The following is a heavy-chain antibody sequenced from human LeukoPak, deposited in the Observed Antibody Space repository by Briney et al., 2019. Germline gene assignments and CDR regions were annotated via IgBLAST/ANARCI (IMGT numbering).Heavy chain of an antibody. J-gene: IGHJ4*02. CDR1: GFTFSSYS. Sequence: TGGSLRLSCAASGFTFSSYSMNWVRQAPGKGLEWVSSIGSSSSYIYYADSVKGRFTISRDNAKNSLYLQMNSLRAEDTAVYYCAREKRIAAAGTAGVDYWGQGTLVTVSS. CDR2: IGSSSSYI. D-gene: IGHD6-13*01. CDR3: AREKRIAAAGTAGVDY. V-gene: IGHV3-21*01.